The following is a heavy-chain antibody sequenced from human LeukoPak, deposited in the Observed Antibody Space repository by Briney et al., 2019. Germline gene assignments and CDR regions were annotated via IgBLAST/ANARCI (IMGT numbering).Heavy chain of an antibody. J-gene: IGHJ4*02. CDR3: AKEYSGYDFDY. Sequence: GGSLRLSCAASGFTLRSYDMSGVRQAPGKGLEWVAATSGSGGNTYYADSGKGRFTISRDNSKNTLYLQMNSLRAEDTAVYYCAKEYSGYDFDYWGQGTLVTVSS. CDR2: TSGSGGNT. D-gene: IGHD5-12*01. CDR1: GFTLRSYD. V-gene: IGHV3-23*01.